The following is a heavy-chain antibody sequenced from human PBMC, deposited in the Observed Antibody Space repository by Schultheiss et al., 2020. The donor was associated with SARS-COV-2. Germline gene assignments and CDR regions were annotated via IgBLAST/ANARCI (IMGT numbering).Heavy chain of an antibody. CDR3: ARLSLKQLVPFFDY. CDR2: IYHSGST. Sequence: SETLSLTCAVSGGSISSSNWWSWVRQPPGKGLEWIGEIYHSGSTNYNPSLKSRVTISVDTSKNQFSLKLSSVTAADTAVYYCARLSLKQLVPFFDYWGQGTLVTVSS. J-gene: IGHJ4*02. CDR1: GGSISSSNW. V-gene: IGHV4-4*02. D-gene: IGHD6-13*01.